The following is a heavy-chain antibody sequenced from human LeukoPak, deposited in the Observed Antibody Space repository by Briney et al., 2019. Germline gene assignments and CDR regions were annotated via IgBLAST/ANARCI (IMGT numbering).Heavy chain of an antibody. Sequence: GASVKVSCKASGGTFSSYAISWVRQAPGQGLEWMGRIIPILGIANYAQKFQGRVTITADKSTSTAYMELSSLRSEDTAVYYCARDIRALGGPYYYYGMDVWGQGTTVTVSS. J-gene: IGHJ6*02. CDR1: GGTFSSYA. CDR2: IIPILGIA. D-gene: IGHD2-15*01. V-gene: IGHV1-69*04. CDR3: ARDIRALGGPYYYYGMDV.